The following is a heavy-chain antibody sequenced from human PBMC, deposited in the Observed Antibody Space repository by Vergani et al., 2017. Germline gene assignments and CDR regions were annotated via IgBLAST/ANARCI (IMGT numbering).Heavy chain of an antibody. CDR1: GYSFTNYW. Sequence: EVQLVQSGAEVKKPGESLKISCQISGYSFTNYWIGWVRQMPGKGLEWMGIIHPADSDTRYSPSFQGQVTISVDKSLSTAYLQRSSLRASDSAMYYCARLYGRDSSGSKCFDYWGQGTLVTVSS. CDR3: ARLYGRDSSGSKCFDY. D-gene: IGHD3-22*01. V-gene: IGHV5-51*01. J-gene: IGHJ4*02. CDR2: IHPADSDT.